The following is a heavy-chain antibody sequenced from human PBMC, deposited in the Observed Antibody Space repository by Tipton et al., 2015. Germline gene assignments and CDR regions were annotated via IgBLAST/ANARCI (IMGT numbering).Heavy chain of an antibody. V-gene: IGHV4-38-2*01. CDR2: ISHSGNT. CDR3: ACQDYDSLTRDYQTVDY. Sequence: TLSLTCDVSGYSISSGYYWGWIRQPPGKGLEWIGSISHSGNTNYNPSLKSRVTISVDTSKTQFSLKLTSVTAADTAVYYCACQDYDSLTRDYQTVDYWGQGTLVTVSS. J-gene: IGHJ4*02. CDR1: GYSISSGYY. D-gene: IGHD3-9*01.